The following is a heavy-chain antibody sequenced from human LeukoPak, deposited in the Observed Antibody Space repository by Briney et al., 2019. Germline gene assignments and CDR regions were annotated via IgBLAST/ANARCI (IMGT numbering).Heavy chain of an antibody. CDR2: ISGSGGST. CDR3: ARAKVRGVIYYGMDV. D-gene: IGHD3-10*01. V-gene: IGHV3-23*01. Sequence: GGSLRLSCAASGFTFSNYAMSWVRQAPGKGLEWVSGISGSGGSTYYADSVKGRFTISRDNSKNTLYLQMNSLRAEDTAVYYCARAKVRGVIYYGMDVWGQGTTVTVSS. CDR1: GFTFSNYA. J-gene: IGHJ6*02.